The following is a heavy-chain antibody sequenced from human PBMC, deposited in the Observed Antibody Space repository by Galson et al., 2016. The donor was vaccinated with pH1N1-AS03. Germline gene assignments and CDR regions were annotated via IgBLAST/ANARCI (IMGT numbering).Heavy chain of an antibody. V-gene: IGHV3-13*01. CDR3: ARDPHGLDV. Sequence: LRLSCAASGFTFSDFDMHWVRQVSRKGLEWVSGIGAAGDTYYAASVKGRFTISRENAKNSLYLQMSSVTAGDTAVYYCARDPHGLDVWGQGTAVTVSS. J-gene: IGHJ6*02. CDR2: IGAAGDT. CDR1: GFTFSDFD.